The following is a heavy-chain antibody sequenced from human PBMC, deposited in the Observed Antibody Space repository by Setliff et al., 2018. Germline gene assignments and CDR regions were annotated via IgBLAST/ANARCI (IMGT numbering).Heavy chain of an antibody. D-gene: IGHD6-13*01. J-gene: IGHJ5*02. CDR3: ARGYSSSWQSRMGFDP. V-gene: IGHV1-18*01. Sequence: GASVKVSCKASGYTFTNYGISWVRQAPGQGLEWMGWISAYNGNTNYAQKLQGRVTMTTDTSTSTAYMELRSLRSDDTAVYYCARGYSSSWQSRMGFDPWGQGTLVTAPQ. CDR1: GYTFTNYG. CDR2: ISAYNGNT.